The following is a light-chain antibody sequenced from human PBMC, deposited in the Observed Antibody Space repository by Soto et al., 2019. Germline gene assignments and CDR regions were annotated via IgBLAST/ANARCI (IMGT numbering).Light chain of an antibody. CDR3: QSYDSVLSSYI. V-gene: IGLV1-40*01. J-gene: IGLJ1*01. Sequence: QSLLTQPPAVSGAPGQRVTISCTGSSSNIGAGYDVNWYQHVPGTAPKLLIYDNNNRPSGVPDRFSGSKSGTSASLAITGLQAEDEADYYCQSYDSVLSSYIFGTGTKVTGL. CDR1: SSNIGAGYD. CDR2: DNN.